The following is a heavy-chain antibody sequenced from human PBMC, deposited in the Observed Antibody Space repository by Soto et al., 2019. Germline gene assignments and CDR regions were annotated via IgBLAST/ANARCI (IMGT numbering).Heavy chain of an antibody. CDR1: GYKFGSAW. Sequence: GESLKISCKGSGYKFGSAWIGWVRQMPGKGLEWMGIIKPGTSDIRYSPSCRGHVTISADEAVSTAYLQWSSLKASDTAMYYCARQLSHICDSWGQGTLVTVSS. J-gene: IGHJ4*02. V-gene: IGHV5-51*01. CDR2: IKPGTSDI. CDR3: ARQLSHICDS. D-gene: IGHD3-3*02.